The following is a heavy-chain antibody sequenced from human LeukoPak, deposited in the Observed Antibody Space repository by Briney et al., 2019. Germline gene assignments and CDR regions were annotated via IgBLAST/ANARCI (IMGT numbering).Heavy chain of an antibody. CDR1: GFTVSSNY. J-gene: IGHJ5*02. Sequence: PGGSLRLSCAASGFTVSSNYMSWVRQAPGKGLEWVSLIYSGGSTYYADSVKGRFTISRDNSKNMLYLQMNSLRAEDTAVYYCARENSPRYYYGSGSYHNGDLGWFDPWGQGTLVTVSS. CDR2: IYSGGST. D-gene: IGHD3-10*01. CDR3: ARENSPRYYYGSGSYHNGDLGWFDP. V-gene: IGHV3-66*01.